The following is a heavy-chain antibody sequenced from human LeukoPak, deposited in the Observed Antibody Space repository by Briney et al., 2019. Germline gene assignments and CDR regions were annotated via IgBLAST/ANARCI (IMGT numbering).Heavy chain of an antibody. V-gene: IGHV1-69*05. CDR2: IIPIFGTA. Sequence: SVKLSCKASGGTFSSYAISWVRQAPGQGLEWMGRIIPIFGTANYAQKCQGRVTITTDETTRTAYMQLSSLRSDEPAVYYCARVGVGATSTFGSWGQGTLVTVSS. CDR1: GGTFSSYA. D-gene: IGHD1-26*01. J-gene: IGHJ4*02. CDR3: ARVGVGATSTFGS.